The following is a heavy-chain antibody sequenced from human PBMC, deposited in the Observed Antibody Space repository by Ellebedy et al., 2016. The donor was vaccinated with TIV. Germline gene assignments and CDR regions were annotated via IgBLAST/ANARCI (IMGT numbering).Heavy chain of an antibody. CDR3: ATSRARVY. CDR1: GFTFSSYW. Sequence: GESLKISCAASGFTFSSYWMHWVRQTPGKGLEWVSSISSSGSYLYYADSVNGRFTISRDNAKNSLSLQMNSLRVDDTAVYYCATSRARVYWGQGTLVTVSS. J-gene: IGHJ4*02. V-gene: IGHV3-21*01. CDR2: ISSSGSYL.